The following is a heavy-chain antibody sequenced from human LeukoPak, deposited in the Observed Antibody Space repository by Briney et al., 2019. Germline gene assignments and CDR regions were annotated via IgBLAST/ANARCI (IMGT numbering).Heavy chain of an antibody. CDR3: IAHFPYFYGFDV. CDR1: GFTIGTAW. CDR2: IKSEGEGATT. J-gene: IGHJ6*04. V-gene: IGHV3-15*01. Sequence: GGSLRLSCASSGFTIGTAWMSWVRQAPGKGLEWLGHIKSEGEGATTDYAAPAKGQFAISRDDSKNMIYLQMSSLKMDDTAIYYCIAHFPYFYGFDVWGKGTTVTVSS. D-gene: IGHD3-3*02.